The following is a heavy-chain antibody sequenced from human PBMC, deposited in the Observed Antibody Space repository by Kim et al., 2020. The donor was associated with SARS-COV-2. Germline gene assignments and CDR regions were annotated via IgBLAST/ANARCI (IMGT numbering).Heavy chain of an antibody. Sequence: GGSLRLSCAISGFTFSDYWMSWVRQAPGKGPEWVANIKPDGGEKYYMDSVKGRFTISRDNAKNSLYLQMNSVRAEDTAVYYCARDRAGPSRPPWSQGTLVTVSS. D-gene: IGHD6-19*01. V-gene: IGHV3-7*03. J-gene: IGHJ5*02. CDR3: ARDRAGPSRPP. CDR1: GFTFSDYW. CDR2: IKPDGGEK.